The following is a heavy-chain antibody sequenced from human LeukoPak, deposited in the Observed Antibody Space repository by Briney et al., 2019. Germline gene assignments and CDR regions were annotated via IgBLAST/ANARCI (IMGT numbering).Heavy chain of an antibody. V-gene: IGHV3-7*01. CDR3: ARETSYGDNGYFQH. Sequence: PGGSLRLSCAASGFTFSSYWMSWVRQAPGKGLEWVANIKQDGSEKYYVDSVKGRFTISRDNAKNSLYLQMNSLRAEDTAVYYCARETSYGDNGYFQHWGQGTLVTVSS. CDR2: IKQDGSEK. J-gene: IGHJ1*01. D-gene: IGHD4-17*01. CDR1: GFTFSSYW.